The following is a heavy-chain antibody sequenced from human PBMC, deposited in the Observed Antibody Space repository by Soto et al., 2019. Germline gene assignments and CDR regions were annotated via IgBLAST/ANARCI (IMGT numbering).Heavy chain of an antibody. CDR2: IYWDDDK. V-gene: IGHV2-5*02. CDR1: GFSLSTSGVG. CDR3: AHRHGYGDPFDP. J-gene: IGHJ5*02. Sequence: QITLKESGPTLVKPTQTLTLTCTFSGFSLSTSGVGVGWIRQPPGKALEWLALIYWDDDKRYSPSLKSRLTITKDTSKNQVVLTMTNMDPVETATYYCAHRHGYGDPFDPWGQGTLVTVSS. D-gene: IGHD4-17*01.